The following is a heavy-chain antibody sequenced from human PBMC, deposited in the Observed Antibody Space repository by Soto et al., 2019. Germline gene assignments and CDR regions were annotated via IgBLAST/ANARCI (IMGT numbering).Heavy chain of an antibody. CDR3: AIRYGGTLDY. V-gene: IGHV4-59*08. Sequence: PSETLSLTCTVSGGSISSYYWSWIRQPPGKGLEWIGYIYYSGSTNYNPSLKSRVTISVDTSKNQFSQKLSSVTAADTAVYYCAIRYGGTLDYWGQGTLVTVSS. D-gene: IGHD4-17*01. J-gene: IGHJ4*02. CDR2: IYYSGST. CDR1: GGSISSYY.